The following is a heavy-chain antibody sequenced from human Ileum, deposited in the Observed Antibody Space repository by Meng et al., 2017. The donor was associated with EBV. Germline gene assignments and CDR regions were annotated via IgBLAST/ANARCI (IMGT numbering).Heavy chain of an antibody. CDR2: IYHSGST. Sequence: QVQLQGSGPGLLKASGTRFITWAASGGAIRSRNWWSWVRQPPGKGLEWIGEIYHSGSTNYNPSLKSRVTISVDKSKNQFSLNLSSVTAADTAVYYCARVGQWLPIDYWGQGTLVTVSS. CDR3: ARVGQWLPIDY. CDR1: GGAIRSRNW. D-gene: IGHD6-19*01. V-gene: IGHV4-4*02. J-gene: IGHJ4*02.